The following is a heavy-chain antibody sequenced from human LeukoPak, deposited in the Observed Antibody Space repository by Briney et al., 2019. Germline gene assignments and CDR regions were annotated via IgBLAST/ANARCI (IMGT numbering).Heavy chain of an antibody. CDR2: MNPNSGDT. Sequence: ASVKVSCKASGYTFTSYDIYWVRQTTGQGLECMGWMNPNSGDTGYAQKFQGRVTMTRDTSISTAYMELSRLRSDDTAIYYCVRGARVVPASIGYWGQGTLVTVSS. CDR1: GYTFTSYD. J-gene: IGHJ4*02. V-gene: IGHV1-8*01. CDR3: VRGARVVPASIGY. D-gene: IGHD2-2*02.